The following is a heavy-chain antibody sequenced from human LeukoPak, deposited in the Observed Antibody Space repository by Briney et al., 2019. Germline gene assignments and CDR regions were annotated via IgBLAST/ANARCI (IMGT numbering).Heavy chain of an antibody. D-gene: IGHD4-11*01. J-gene: IGHJ6*02. CDR3: ASYSIPGAYV. V-gene: IGHV3-23*01. Sequence: PGGSLRLSCSASAFTFTSYAMSWVRQAPGKGLEWVSNISPSGASTYYADSVKGRFTISRDNAKNSLYLQMNSLRVEDAAVYYCASYSIPGAYVWGQGTTVTVSS. CDR2: ISPSGAST. CDR1: AFTFTSYA.